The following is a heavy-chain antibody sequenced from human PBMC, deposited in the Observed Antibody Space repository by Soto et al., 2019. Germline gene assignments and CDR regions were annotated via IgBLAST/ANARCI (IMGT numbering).Heavy chain of an antibody. CDR3: VKDRDSNSWPSRNV. V-gene: IGHV1-18*01. CDR2: ISPKSGNI. Sequence: QVHLVQSGAEVKKPGASVNVSCKTSGYTFTRNGISWVRQAPGQGLEWMGWISPKSGNIKYAQKLQGRVIMTPDTSTSTAYMELRSLRSDDTAVYYCVKDRDSNSWPSRNVWGPGTTVTVSS. J-gene: IGHJ6*02. CDR1: GYTFTRNG. D-gene: IGHD3-22*01.